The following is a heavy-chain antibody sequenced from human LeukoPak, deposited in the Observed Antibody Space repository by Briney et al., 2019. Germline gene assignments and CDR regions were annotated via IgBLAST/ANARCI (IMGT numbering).Heavy chain of an antibody. Sequence: GGSLRLSCAASGFTFSSYWMHWVRQAPGKGLVWVSRINSDGSSTSYADSVKGRFTISRDNAKNTLYLQMNSLRAEDTAVYYCARDPMGGYSSSFNWFDPWGQGTLVTVSS. D-gene: IGHD6-6*01. J-gene: IGHJ5*02. CDR2: INSDGSST. CDR1: GFTFSSYW. CDR3: ARDPMGGYSSSFNWFDP. V-gene: IGHV3-74*01.